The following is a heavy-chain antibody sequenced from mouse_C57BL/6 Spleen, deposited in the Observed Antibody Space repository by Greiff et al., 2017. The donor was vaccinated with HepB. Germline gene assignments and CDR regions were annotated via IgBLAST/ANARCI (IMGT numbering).Heavy chain of an antibody. D-gene: IGHD1-1*01. Sequence: VQLQQPGAELVKPGASVKLSCKASGYTFTSYWMHWVNQRPGQGLEWIGMIHPNSGSTNYNEKFKSKATLTVDKSSSTAYTQLSSLTSEDSAVYYCAPSGSRGAMDYWGQGTSVTVSS. V-gene: IGHV1-64*01. CDR2: IHPNSGST. J-gene: IGHJ4*01. CDR3: APSGSRGAMDY. CDR1: GYTFTSYW.